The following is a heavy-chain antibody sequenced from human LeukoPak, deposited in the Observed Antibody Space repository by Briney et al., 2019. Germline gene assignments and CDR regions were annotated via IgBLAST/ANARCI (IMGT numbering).Heavy chain of an antibody. V-gene: IGHV4-39*07. CDR1: GGSISSSNYY. Sequence: SETLSLTCTVSGGSISSSNYYWGWIRQPPGKGLECIGSVYYSGNTYYNPSLNSRFTISVDTSKNQFSLKLSSVTAADTAVYYCARAVTSSSSWYKWVNWFDPWGQGTLVTVSS. CDR2: VYYSGNT. CDR3: ARAVTSSSSWYKWVNWFDP. J-gene: IGHJ5*02. D-gene: IGHD6-13*01.